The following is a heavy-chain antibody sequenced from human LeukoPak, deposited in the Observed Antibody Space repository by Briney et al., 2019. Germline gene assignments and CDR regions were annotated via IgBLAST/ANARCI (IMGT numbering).Heavy chain of an antibody. CDR2: ISYDGSNK. Sequence: GGSLRLSCAASGFTFSSYGMHWVRQAPGKGLEWVAVISYDGSNKYHADSVKGRFTISRDNSKNTLYLQMNSLRAEDTAVYYCAKDRGSLFDYWGQGTLVTVSS. V-gene: IGHV3-30*18. CDR1: GFTFSSYG. J-gene: IGHJ4*02. CDR3: AKDRGSLFDY. D-gene: IGHD5-12*01.